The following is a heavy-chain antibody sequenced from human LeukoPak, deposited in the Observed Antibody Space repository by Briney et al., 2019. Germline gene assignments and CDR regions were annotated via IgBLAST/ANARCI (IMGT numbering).Heavy chain of an antibody. CDR3: ARGRRKYYGSGSYPYY. V-gene: IGHV1-8*01. CDR1: GYTFTSYD. D-gene: IGHD3-10*01. Sequence: ASVKVSCKASGYTFTSYDINWVRQATGQGREWMGWVNPNSGNTGYAQKFQGRVTMTRNTSISTAYMELSSLRSEDTAVYYCARGRRKYYGSGSYPYYWGQGTLVTVSS. J-gene: IGHJ4*02. CDR2: VNPNSGNT.